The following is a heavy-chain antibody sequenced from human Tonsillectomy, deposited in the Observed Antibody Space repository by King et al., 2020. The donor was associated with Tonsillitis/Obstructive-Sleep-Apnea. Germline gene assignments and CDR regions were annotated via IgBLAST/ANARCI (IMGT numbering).Heavy chain of an antibody. D-gene: IGHD4-17*01. CDR1: GFTFSSYS. Sequence: VQLVESGGGLVQPGGSLRLSCAASGFTFSSYSMNWVRQAPGKGREWVSYISSSSSTIYYAYSVKGRFTISRDNAKNSLYLQMNSLRDEDTAVYYCARAAYGDYSPLDYWGQGTLVTVSS. CDR3: ARAAYGDYSPLDY. CDR2: ISSSSSTI. V-gene: IGHV3-48*02. J-gene: IGHJ4*02.